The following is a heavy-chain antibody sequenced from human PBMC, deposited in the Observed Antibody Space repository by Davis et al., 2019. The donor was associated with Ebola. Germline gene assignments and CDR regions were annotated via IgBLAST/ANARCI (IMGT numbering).Heavy chain of an antibody. CDR2: ISWNSGSI. Sequence: PGGSLRLSCAASGFTFDDYAMHWVRQAPGKGLEWVSGISWNSGSIGYADSVKGRFTISRDNAKNSLYLQMNSLRAEDTALYYCAKAYSSSSIWFDPWGQGTLVTVSS. V-gene: IGHV3-9*01. CDR1: GFTFDDYA. J-gene: IGHJ5*02. D-gene: IGHD6-6*01. CDR3: AKAYSSSSIWFDP.